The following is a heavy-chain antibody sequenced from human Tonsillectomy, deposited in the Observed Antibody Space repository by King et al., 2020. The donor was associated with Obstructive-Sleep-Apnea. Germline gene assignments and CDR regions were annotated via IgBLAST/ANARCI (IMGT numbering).Heavy chain of an antibody. D-gene: IGHD2-15*01. J-gene: IGHJ4*02. Sequence: QLQESGPGLVKPSQTLSLTCTFSGGSISSGGYYWSWIRQHPGKGLEWIGYIHDSGSPYYNPSLKVRVTILVDTSKNQFSLKLSSFTTADTAVYYCAGAPDIEVVGTASPDYYFDCWGQGTLVTVSS. CDR2: IHDSGSP. V-gene: IGHV4-31*03. CDR1: GGSISSGGYY. CDR3: AGAPDIEVVGTASPDYYFDC.